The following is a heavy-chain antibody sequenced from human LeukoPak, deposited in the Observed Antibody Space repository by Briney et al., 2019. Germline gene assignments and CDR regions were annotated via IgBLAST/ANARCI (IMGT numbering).Heavy chain of an antibody. CDR3: ARGAPPDPFDY. CDR2: INHSGST. V-gene: IGHV4-34*01. D-gene: IGHD2-2*01. J-gene: IGHJ4*02. CDR1: GGSISSYY. Sequence: PSETLSLTCTVSGGSISSYYWSWVRQPPGKGLEWIGEINHSGSTNYNPSLKSRVTISVDTSKNQFSLKLSSVTAADTAVYYCARGAPPDPFDYWGQGTLVTVSS.